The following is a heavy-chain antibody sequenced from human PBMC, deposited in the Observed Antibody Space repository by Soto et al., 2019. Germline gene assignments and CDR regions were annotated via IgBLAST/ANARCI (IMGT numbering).Heavy chain of an antibody. V-gene: IGHV4-31*03. J-gene: IGHJ5*02. CDR2: IYHTGKT. D-gene: IGHD2-2*01. Sequence: SETLSLTCTVSGDAIYIGGYYWTWIRQHPGKGLEWIGYIYHTGKTYYNPSLESRVTMSVDTSKNQFSLKLASVTAADTAVYYCARDGSSTARWIDPWGQGTLVTVSS. CDR1: GDAIYIGGYY. CDR3: ARDGSSTARWIDP.